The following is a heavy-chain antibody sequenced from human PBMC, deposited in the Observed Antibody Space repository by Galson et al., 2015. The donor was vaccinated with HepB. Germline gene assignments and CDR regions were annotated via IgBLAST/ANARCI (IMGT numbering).Heavy chain of an antibody. D-gene: IGHD6-13*01. CDR3: ARDGYLAAAGYYYYYMDV. V-gene: IGHV1-46*01. CDR2: INPSGGST. CDR1: GYTFTSYY. Sequence: SVKVSCKASGYTFTSYYMHWVRQAPGQGLEWMGIINPSGGSTSYAQKFQGRVTMTRDTSTSTVYMELSSLRSEDTAVCYCARDGYLAAAGYYYYYMDVWGKGTTVTVSS. J-gene: IGHJ6*03.